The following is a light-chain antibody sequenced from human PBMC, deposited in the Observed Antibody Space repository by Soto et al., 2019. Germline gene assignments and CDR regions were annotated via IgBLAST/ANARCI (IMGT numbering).Light chain of an antibody. CDR3: QQYNNWHLT. CDR2: GAS. J-gene: IGKJ4*01. V-gene: IGKV3-15*01. Sequence: EIVMTQSPATLSVSPGERATLSCRASQSGSSNLAWYQQKPGQAPRLLIYGASPRATGIPARFSGSGSGTEFALTISSLQSEDFAVYYCQQYNNWHLTFGGGTKVEIK. CDR1: QSGSSN.